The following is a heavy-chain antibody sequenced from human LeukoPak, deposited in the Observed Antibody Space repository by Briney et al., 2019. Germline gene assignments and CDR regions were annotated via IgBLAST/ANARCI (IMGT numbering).Heavy chain of an antibody. D-gene: IGHD3-3*01. Sequence: PGGSLRLSCAASGFTFSSYSMIWVRQAPGKGLEWVSSISTTSYIYYADSVKGRFTISRDNAKNSLYLQMNSLRAEDTAVYYCARPPSITNPYYGMDVWGQGTTVTVSS. V-gene: IGHV3-21*01. CDR2: ISTTSYI. CDR3: ARPPSITNPYYGMDV. J-gene: IGHJ6*02. CDR1: GFTFSSYS.